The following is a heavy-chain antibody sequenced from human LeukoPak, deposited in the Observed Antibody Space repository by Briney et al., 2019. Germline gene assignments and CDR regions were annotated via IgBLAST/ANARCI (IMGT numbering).Heavy chain of an antibody. D-gene: IGHD3-22*01. CDR3: ARGPPGRVYDSSKKGLFDP. CDR2: INPSGTST. V-gene: IGHV1-46*01. CDR1: GYTFTTYY. Sequence: GASVKVSCKASGYTFTTYYLHWVRQAPGQGLEWMGIINPSGTSTTYAQKFQGRVTMTIDTSTCTVYMELSSLRSEDTAMYYCARGPPGRVYDSSKKGLFDPWGQGTLVTVSS. J-gene: IGHJ5*02.